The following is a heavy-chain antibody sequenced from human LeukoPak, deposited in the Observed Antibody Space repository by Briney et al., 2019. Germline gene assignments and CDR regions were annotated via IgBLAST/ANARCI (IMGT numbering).Heavy chain of an antibody. Sequence: ASVKVSCKASGYTFTSYCISWVRQAPGQGLEWMGWIIAYNGNTNYAQKLQGRVTMTTDTSTSTAYMELRSLRSDDTAVYYCVRVGVGRGESNSWYFLVDYWGQGTLVTVSS. CDR2: IIAYNGNT. D-gene: IGHD6-13*01. CDR3: VRVGVGRGESNSWYFLVDY. V-gene: IGHV1-18*01. J-gene: IGHJ4*02. CDR1: GYTFTSYC.